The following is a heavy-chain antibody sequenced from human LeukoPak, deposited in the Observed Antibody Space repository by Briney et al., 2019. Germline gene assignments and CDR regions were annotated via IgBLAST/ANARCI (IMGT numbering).Heavy chain of an antibody. CDR3: ARDPGYESWSPFWGGMDV. CDR2: ITRDGSST. D-gene: IGHD3-16*01. Sequence: GGSLRLSCAASGFTFSSSWMQWVRQAPGKGLVWVSRITRDGSSTTYADAVKGRFTTSRDNAKNTLYLQMDSRRDDDTAVYYCARDPGYESWSPFWGGMDVWGNGTTVIVSS. CDR1: GFTFSSSW. J-gene: IGHJ6*04. V-gene: IGHV3-74*01.